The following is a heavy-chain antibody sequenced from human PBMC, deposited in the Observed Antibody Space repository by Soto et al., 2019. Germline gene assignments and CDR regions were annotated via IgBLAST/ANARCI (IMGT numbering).Heavy chain of an antibody. D-gene: IGHD1-26*01. CDR1: GFTFVNYW. CDR2: IRPDGSDK. V-gene: IGHV3-7*01. Sequence: GGSLRLSCAASGFTFVNYWMNWVRQAPGKGLEWVGNIRPDGSDKYYVGSMKGRFTISRDNAHNSLYLQMNSLRAEDTAIYYCATLESGSLDSWGQGTLVTVSS. J-gene: IGHJ4*02. CDR3: ATLESGSLDS.